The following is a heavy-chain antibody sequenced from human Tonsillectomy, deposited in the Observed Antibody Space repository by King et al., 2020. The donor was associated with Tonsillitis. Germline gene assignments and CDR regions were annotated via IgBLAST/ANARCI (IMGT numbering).Heavy chain of an antibody. V-gene: IGHV3-23*04. D-gene: IGHD3-22*01. CDR1: GFTFSSYA. CDR3: AKDFRSSGYLPYACDI. J-gene: IGHJ3*02. Sequence: VQLVESGGGLVQPGGSLRLSCAASGFTFSSYAMSWVRQAPGKGLEWVSAISGSGGSTYYADSVKGRFTISRDNSKNTLYLQMNSLRAEDTAVYYCAKDFRSSGYLPYACDIWGQGTMVTVSS. CDR2: ISGSGGST.